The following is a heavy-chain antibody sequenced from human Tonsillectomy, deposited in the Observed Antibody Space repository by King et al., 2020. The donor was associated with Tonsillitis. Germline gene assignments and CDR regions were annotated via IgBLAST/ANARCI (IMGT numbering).Heavy chain of an antibody. J-gene: IGHJ3*02. Sequence: LQLQESGPGLVKPSETLSLTCTVSGGSISNSSSSWAWIRRPPGRGLEWIGGIFYSGSPYYTPSLKSRVTISVDTSKNQFSLKLSSVIAADTAVYYCARHAAAAGTWDIWGQGTMVTVFS. CDR1: GGSISNSSSS. CDR2: IFYSGSP. D-gene: IGHD6-13*01. CDR3: ARHAAAAGTWDI. V-gene: IGHV4-39*01.